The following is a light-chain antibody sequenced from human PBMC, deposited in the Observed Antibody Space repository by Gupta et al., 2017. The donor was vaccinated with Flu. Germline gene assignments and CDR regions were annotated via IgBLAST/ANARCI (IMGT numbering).Light chain of an antibody. J-gene: IGKJ4*01. CDR2: DAS. CDR3: QQYDRLPPFIPLT. CDR1: EDMSNH. V-gene: IGKV1-33*01. Sequence: SASVGDRVIITCRASEDMSNHVNWYQQKPGKAPKLLIYDASNLETGVPSRFIGSGSGTQFTLTVTSLQPEDVATYYCQQYDRLPPFIPLTFGGGTKVEIK.